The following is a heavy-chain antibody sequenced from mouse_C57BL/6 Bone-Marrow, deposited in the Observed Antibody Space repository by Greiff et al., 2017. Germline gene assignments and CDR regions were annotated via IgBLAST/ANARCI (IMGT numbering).Heavy chain of an antibody. V-gene: IGHV1-72*01. D-gene: IGHD2-4*01. CDR3: ARSGPLRPGAWFAY. J-gene: IGHJ3*01. CDR2: IDPNSGGT. CDR1: GYTFTSYW. Sequence: QVQLQQPGAELVKPGASVKLSCKASGYTFTSYWMHWVKQRPGRGLEWIGRIDPNSGGTKYNEKFKSKATLTVDKTASTAYMHLSSLASAASAVYYCARSGPLRPGAWFAYWGQGTLVTVSA.